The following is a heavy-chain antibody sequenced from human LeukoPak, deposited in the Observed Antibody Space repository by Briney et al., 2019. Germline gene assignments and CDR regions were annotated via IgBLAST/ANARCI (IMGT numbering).Heavy chain of an antibody. J-gene: IGHJ3*02. D-gene: IGHD5-18*01. Sequence: ASVKVSCKASGGTFSSYAISWVRQAPGQGLEWMGGIIPIFGTANYAQKFQGRVTITADESTSTAYMELSSLRSEDTAVYYCAKDGRIQLWLGLRFSDAFDIWGQGTMVTVSS. CDR2: IIPIFGTA. CDR1: GGTFSSYA. CDR3: AKDGRIQLWLGLRFSDAFDI. V-gene: IGHV1-69*13.